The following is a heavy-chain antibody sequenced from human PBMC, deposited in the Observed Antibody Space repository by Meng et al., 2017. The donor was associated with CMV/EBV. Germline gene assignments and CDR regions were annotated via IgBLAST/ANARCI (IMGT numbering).Heavy chain of an antibody. Sequence: GGSLRLSCAVYGFTFSTYAMHWVRQAPGKGLEWVAVISYDGSNEYYADSVKRRFTIARDKSKNTLYLQMTSLRAEDTAVYYCASTRDVVRFLEWLLSIDYWGQGTLVTVSS. CDR3: ASTRDVVRFLEWLLSIDY. CDR2: ISYDGSNE. CDR1: GFTFSTYA. J-gene: IGHJ4*02. V-gene: IGHV3-30*04. D-gene: IGHD3-3*01.